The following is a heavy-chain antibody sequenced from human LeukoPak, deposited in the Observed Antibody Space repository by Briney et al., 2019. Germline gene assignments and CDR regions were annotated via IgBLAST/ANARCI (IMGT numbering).Heavy chain of an antibody. CDR2: ISDDALST. Sequence: GGSLRLSCVGSDFTFSSYAMTWVRQAPGKGLEWVSVISDDALSTYYADSVKGRFTISRDNSKNALYLQMHSVRAEDTAVYYCAREVGWFDPWVQGTLVTVSS. V-gene: IGHV3-23*01. CDR1: DFTFSSYA. J-gene: IGHJ5*02. CDR3: AREVGWFDP.